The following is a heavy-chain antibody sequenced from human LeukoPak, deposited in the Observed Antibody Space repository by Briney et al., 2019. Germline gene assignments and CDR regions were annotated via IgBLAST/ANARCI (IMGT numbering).Heavy chain of an antibody. Sequence: PGGSLRLCCAASGFTFSNYWMHWVRQAPGKGLVCVSRINGDGSDTNYADSVRGRFTISRDNAKNTLSLQMNSLRAEDTAVYYCARALGGYGHFDYWGQGTLVTVSS. CDR2: INGDGSDT. V-gene: IGHV3-74*01. CDR1: GFTFSNYW. D-gene: IGHD5-12*01. J-gene: IGHJ4*02. CDR3: ARALGGYGHFDY.